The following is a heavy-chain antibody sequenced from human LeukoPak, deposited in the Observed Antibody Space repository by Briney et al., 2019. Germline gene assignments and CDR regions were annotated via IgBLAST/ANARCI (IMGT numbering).Heavy chain of an antibody. CDR3: ARGYPAAGFNY. J-gene: IGHJ4*02. CDR2: INHSGST. V-gene: IGHV4-34*01. CDR1: GGSFSGYY. Sequence: SETLSLTCAVYGGSFSGYYWSWIRQPPGKGLEWIGEINHSGSTNYNLSLTSRVTISVDTSKKQFSLKVSSVTAADTAVYYCARGYPAAGFNYWGQGTLVTVSS. D-gene: IGHD6-13*01.